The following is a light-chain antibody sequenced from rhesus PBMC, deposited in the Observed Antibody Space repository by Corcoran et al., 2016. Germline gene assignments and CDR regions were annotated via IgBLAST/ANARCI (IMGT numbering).Light chain of an antibody. CDR2: YAS. Sequence: EIVLTQSPAFQSVTLKEKVTITCQASQSIGSSLHWYQQKPNPSPKLLNKYASQSISGVPSRFSGCGSGTDFTLTINSLEAADAATYYCQQSSNFPFTFGPGTKLDIK. CDR3: QQSSNFPFT. J-gene: IGKJ3*01. CDR1: QSIGSS. V-gene: IGKV6-55*01.